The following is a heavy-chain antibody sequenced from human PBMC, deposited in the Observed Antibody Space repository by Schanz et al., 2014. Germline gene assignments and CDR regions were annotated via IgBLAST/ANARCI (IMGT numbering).Heavy chain of an antibody. CDR2: IYYSGST. D-gene: IGHD2-2*01. V-gene: IGHV4-59*01. Sequence: QLHQWGAGLLKPSETLSLTCTVSSASIRTYYWSWIRQPPGKGLEWIGYIYYSGSTTYNPSLKSRVTISVDTSKKQFSLNLSSVTAADTAVYYCARGRVVPAAPEFDYWGQGILVTVSS. J-gene: IGHJ4*02. CDR1: SASIRTYY. CDR3: ARGRVVPAAPEFDY.